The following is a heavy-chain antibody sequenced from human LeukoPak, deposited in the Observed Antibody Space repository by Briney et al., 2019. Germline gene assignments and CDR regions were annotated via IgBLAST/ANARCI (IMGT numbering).Heavy chain of an antibody. V-gene: IGHV3-30*04. CDR3: ARGAGYSYGADY. CDR1: GFTFSSYA. D-gene: IGHD5-18*01. Sequence: GGSLRLSCAASGFTFSSYAMHWVRQAPGKGLEWVAVISYDGSNKYYADSVKGRFTISRDNSKNTLYLQMNSLRAEDTAVYYCARGAGYSYGADYWGQGTLVPVSS. J-gene: IGHJ4*02. CDR2: ISYDGSNK.